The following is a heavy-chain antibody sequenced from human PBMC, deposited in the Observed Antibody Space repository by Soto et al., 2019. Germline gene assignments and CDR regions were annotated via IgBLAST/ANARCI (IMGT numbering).Heavy chain of an antibody. CDR2: IVVGSGNT. CDR1: GFTFTSSA. CDR3: AADPFTMINYYYYYGMDV. Sequence: ASVKVSCKASGFTFTSSAVQWVRQARGQRLEWIGWIVVGSGNTNYAQKFQERVTITRDMSTSTAYMELSSLRSEDTAVYYCAADPFTMINYYYYYGMDVWGQGTTVTVSS. J-gene: IGHJ6*02. V-gene: IGHV1-58*01. D-gene: IGHD3-22*01.